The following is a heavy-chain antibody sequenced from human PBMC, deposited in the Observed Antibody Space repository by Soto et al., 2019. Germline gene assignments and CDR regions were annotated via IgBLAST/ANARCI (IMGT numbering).Heavy chain of an antibody. CDR2: IYYSGST. Sequence: PSETLSLTCTVSGASISSSSYYWGWIRQPPGKGLEWIGSIYYSGSTYYNPSLKSRVTISVDTSKNQFSLKLNSMTAADTAVYYCARHNYGSGSTYFDYWGQGTLVTVSS. J-gene: IGHJ4*02. CDR3: ARHNYGSGSTYFDY. CDR1: GASISSSSYY. V-gene: IGHV4-39*01. D-gene: IGHD3-10*01.